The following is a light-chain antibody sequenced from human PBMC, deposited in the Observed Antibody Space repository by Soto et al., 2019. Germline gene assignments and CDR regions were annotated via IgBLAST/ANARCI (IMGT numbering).Light chain of an antibody. Sequence: QSALTQPASVSGSPGQSITISCTGTRSDVGGYNYVSWYQQHPGKAPKLMIYEVSNRPSEVSNRFSGSKSGNTASLTISGLQAEDEGNYYCSSYTSSSTLVVFGGGTKLTVL. CDR1: RSDVGGYNY. J-gene: IGLJ2*01. V-gene: IGLV2-14*01. CDR2: EVS. CDR3: SSYTSSSTLVV.